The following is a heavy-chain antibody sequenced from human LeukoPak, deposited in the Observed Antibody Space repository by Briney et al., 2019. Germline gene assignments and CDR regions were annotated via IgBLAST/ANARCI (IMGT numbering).Heavy chain of an antibody. D-gene: IGHD5-18*01. CDR3: ARSGGGYSYGSDAFDI. V-gene: IGHV3-7*03. Sequence: PRGSLRLSCAASGFTFSSYWMSWVRQAPGKGLEWVANIKQDGSEKYYVDSVKGRFTISRDNAKNSLYLQMNSLRAEDTAVYYCARSGGGYSYGSDAFDIWGQGTMVTVSS. J-gene: IGHJ3*02. CDR1: GFTFSSYW. CDR2: IKQDGSEK.